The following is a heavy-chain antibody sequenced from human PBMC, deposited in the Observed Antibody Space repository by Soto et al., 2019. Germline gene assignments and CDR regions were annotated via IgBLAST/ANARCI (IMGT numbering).Heavy chain of an antibody. CDR2: IYYSGSP. Sequence: PSQTLSLTCTVSGGSISSYYWSWIRQPPGKGLECIGYIYYSGSPNYNPSLKSRVTISVDTSKNQFSLKLSSVTAADTAVYYCARYYCSSPSCYPYYFDYWGQGTLVTVSS. V-gene: IGHV4-59*01. CDR1: GGSISSYY. J-gene: IGHJ4*02. D-gene: IGHD2-2*01. CDR3: ARYYCSSPSCYPYYFDY.